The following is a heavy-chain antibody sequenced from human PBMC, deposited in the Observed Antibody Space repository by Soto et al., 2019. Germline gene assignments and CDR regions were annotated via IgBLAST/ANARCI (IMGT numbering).Heavy chain of an antibody. J-gene: IGHJ6*02. CDR2: IYPTGKT. V-gene: IGHV4-30-2*01. D-gene: IGHD3-16*01. CDR3: ARAPPGPAPRWGV. CDR1: GGSISSGGYS. Sequence: SETLSLTCTVSGGSISSGGYSWSWIRQTPGKGLEWIGYIYPTGKTYYNPALMNRATLSIDTSQNQFSLQLTSVTAADTAVYFCARAPPGPAPRWGVWGHGTTVTVSS.